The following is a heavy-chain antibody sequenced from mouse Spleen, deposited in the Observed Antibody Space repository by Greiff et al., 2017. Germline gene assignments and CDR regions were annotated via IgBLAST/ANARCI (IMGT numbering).Heavy chain of an antibody. V-gene: IGHV1-82*01. J-gene: IGHJ1*03. CDR1: GYAFSSSW. Sequence: VHLVESGPELVKPGASVKISCKASGYAFSSSWMNWVKQRPGKGLEWIGRIYPGDGDTNYNGKFKGKATLTADKSSSTAYMQLSSLTSEDSAVYFCARYDYDRYFDVWGTGTTVTVSS. D-gene: IGHD2-4*01. CDR3: ARYDYDRYFDV. CDR2: IYPGDGDT.